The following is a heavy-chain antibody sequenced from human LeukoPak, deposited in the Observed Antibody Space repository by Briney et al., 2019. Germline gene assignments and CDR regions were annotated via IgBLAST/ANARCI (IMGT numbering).Heavy chain of an antibody. Sequence: GGSLRLSCTASGFTFGDYAISSVRQAPGGGLGWVGFIRSKAYGGTTEYAASVKGRFTISRDDSKSIAYLQMNSLKTEDTAVYYCTREGYSSSWYESFDYWGQGTLVTVSS. CDR3: TREGYSSSWYESFDY. CDR2: IRSKAYGGTT. D-gene: IGHD6-13*01. J-gene: IGHJ4*02. CDR1: GFTFGDYA. V-gene: IGHV3-49*04.